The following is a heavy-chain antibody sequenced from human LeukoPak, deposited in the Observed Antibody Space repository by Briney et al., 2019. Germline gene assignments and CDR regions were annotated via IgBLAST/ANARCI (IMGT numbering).Heavy chain of an antibody. CDR1: RYTFTDYC. J-gene: IGHJ4*02. CDR2: INPNSGGT. V-gene: IGHV1-2*02. D-gene: IGHD3-10*01. CDR3: ARGSEYFGSGTYDYLDY. Sequence: ASVKVSCKASRYTFTDYCIHWVRQAPGQGLEWMGWINPNSGGTNYAQKFQDRVTMTRDTSIDTAYMELSRLRSDDTAVFYCARGSEYFGSGTYDYLDYWGEGTLVTVSS.